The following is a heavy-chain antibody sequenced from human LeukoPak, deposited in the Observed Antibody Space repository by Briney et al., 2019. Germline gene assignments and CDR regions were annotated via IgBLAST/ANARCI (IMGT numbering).Heavy chain of an antibody. CDR2: INTDGSST. CDR3: AREAPALYYFDY. J-gene: IGHJ4*02. D-gene: IGHD2/OR15-2a*01. V-gene: IGHV3-74*01. CDR1: GFTFSSYW. Sequence: GGSLRLSCAASGFTFSSYWMHWVRQAPGKGLVWVSRINTDGSSTSYADSVKGRFTISRDNAKNTLCLQMNSLRAEDTAVYYCAREAPALYYFDYWGQGTLVTVSS.